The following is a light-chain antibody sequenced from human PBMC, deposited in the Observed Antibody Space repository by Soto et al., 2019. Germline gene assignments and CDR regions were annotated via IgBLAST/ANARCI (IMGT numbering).Light chain of an antibody. J-gene: IGLJ1*01. V-gene: IGLV2-14*03. CDR2: DVT. Sequence: QSALTQPASVSGSPGQSITISCTGTSSDIGGYNYVSWYQHHPGKAPKLIIYDVTNRPSGVSNPFSGSKSGNTASLTISGLQPEDEADYYCSSYTTXNTRQIVFGTGT. CDR3: SSYTTXNTRQIV. CDR1: SSDIGGYNY.